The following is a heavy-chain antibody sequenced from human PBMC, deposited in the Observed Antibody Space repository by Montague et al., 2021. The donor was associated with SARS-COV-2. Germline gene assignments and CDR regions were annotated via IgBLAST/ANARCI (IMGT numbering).Heavy chain of an antibody. V-gene: IGHV4-4*02. CDR3: ASRGAGWFGSNPERFDY. J-gene: IGHJ4*02. D-gene: IGHD3-10*01. Sequence: SETLSLTCAVSGGSISSSNWWSWVRQPPEKGLEWIGEIYHTGSTNHNPSLKSRVTISVDKSKNQFSLKLSSVTAADTAVYYCASRGAGWFGSNPERFDYWGQGTLVTVSS. CDR2: IYHTGST. CDR1: GGSISSSNW.